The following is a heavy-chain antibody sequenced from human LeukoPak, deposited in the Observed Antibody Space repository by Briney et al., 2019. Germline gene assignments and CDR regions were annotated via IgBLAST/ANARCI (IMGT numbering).Heavy chain of an antibody. CDR2: ISWNSGSI. CDR1: GFTFDDYA. J-gene: IGHJ4*02. V-gene: IGHV3-9*01. Sequence: PGGSLRLSCAASGFTFDDYAMHWVRQAPGKGLEWVSGISWNSGSIGYADSVKGRFTISRDNAKNSLYLQMNSLRAEDTALYYCAKDRELISYYFDYWGQGTLVTVSS. CDR3: AKDRELISYYFDY. D-gene: IGHD3-10*01.